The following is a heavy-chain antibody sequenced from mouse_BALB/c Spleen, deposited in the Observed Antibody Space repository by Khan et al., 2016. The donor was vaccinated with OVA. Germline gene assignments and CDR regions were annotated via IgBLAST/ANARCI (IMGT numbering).Heavy chain of an antibody. Sequence: LVESGPELKKPGETVKISCKASGYTFRNNGMNWVKQTPGKGLKWMGWINTYTGDPTYADDFKGRFAFSLETSADTAYLQINNLKKEDTATYFCARVGYNGTMDSWGQGTSVTVSS. CDR3: ARVGYNGTMDS. CDR1: GYTFRNNG. J-gene: IGHJ4*01. D-gene: IGHD2-14*01. V-gene: IGHV9-3-1*01. CDR2: INTYTGDP.